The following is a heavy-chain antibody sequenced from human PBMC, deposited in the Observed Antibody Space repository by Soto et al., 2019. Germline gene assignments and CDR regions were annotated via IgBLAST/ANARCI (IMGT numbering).Heavy chain of an antibody. Sequence: VHLVESGGGLVKPGGSLRLSCAATGYIFSNAWINWVRQAPGKGLEWVGRVKSKTDGGTTDFAAPVKGRFAISRDDSKNMEYLEMNSLKTEDTAIYYCTTDSYMTNIIVRFDYWGHGTLVTVSS. CDR3: TTDSYMTNIIVRFDY. D-gene: IGHD4-17*01. J-gene: IGHJ4*01. CDR1: GYIFSNAW. CDR2: VKSKTDGGTT. V-gene: IGHV3-15*07.